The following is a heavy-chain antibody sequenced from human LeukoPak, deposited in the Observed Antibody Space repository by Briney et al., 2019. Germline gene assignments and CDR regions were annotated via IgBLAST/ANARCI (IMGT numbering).Heavy chain of an antibody. CDR1: GYTFTTYG. CDR2: ISPYHGNT. D-gene: IGHD2-2*01. CDR3: ARVTGPATLGDY. V-gene: IGHV1-18*01. Sequence: ASVKVSCKTSGYTFTTYGINWVRQAPGQGLEWMGWISPYHGNTKYAYGLQDRVTLTTDASTTTAYMELSGLRSEDTAVYYCARVTGPATLGDYWGQGTLVTVSS. J-gene: IGHJ4*02.